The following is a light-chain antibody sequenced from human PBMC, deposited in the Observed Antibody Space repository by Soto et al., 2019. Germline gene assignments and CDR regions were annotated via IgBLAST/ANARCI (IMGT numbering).Light chain of an antibody. V-gene: IGKV1-5*03. CDR3: QQYNSYSPLT. J-gene: IGKJ4*01. CDR2: KAT. CDR1: QSISTW. Sequence: DIQMTQSPSTLPASVGDRVTITCRANQSISTWLAWYQQKPGKAPNLLIYKATRLETGVPSRFSGSGSGTEFTLTISVLQPDDFASYYCQQYNSYSPLTFGGGTKVDIK.